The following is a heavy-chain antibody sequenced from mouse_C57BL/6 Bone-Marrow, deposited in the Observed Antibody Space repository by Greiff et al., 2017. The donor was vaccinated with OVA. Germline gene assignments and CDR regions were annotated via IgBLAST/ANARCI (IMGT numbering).Heavy chain of an antibody. D-gene: IGHD2-3*01. V-gene: IGHV5-12*01. CDR2: ISTGGGST. CDR3: ARHGYWWYFDV. J-gene: IGHJ1*03. Sequence: EVKLMESGAGLVQPGGSLKLSCAASGFTFSDYYMYWVRQTPEKRLEWVAYISTGGGSTYYPDTVKGRFTISRDNAKNTLYLQMRRLKSEDTAMYYCARHGYWWYFDVWGKGTTVTVSS. CDR1: GFTFSDYY.